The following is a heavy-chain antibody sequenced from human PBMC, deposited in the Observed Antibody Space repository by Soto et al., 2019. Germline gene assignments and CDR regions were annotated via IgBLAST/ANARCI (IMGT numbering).Heavy chain of an antibody. J-gene: IGHJ3*02. CDR3: ARAESLRRGYSYVDI. CDR2: IIPIFGTA. V-gene: IGHV1-69*13. Sequence: ASVKVSCKASGGTFSSYAISWVRQAPGQGLEWMGGIIPIFGTANYAQKFQGRVTITADESTSTAYMELSSLRSEDTAVYYCARAESLRRGYSYVDIWGQGTMVTVSS. D-gene: IGHD5-18*01. CDR1: GGTFSSYA.